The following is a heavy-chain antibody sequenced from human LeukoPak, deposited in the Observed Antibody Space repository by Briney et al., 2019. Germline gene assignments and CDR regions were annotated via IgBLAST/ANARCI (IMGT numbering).Heavy chain of an antibody. Sequence: GGSLRLSCTASGFTFSTYSMNWVRQAPGKGLEWVSSISSSSSYIYYADSVKGRFTISRDNAKNSLYLQMNSLRAEDTAVYYCARRKDTYYYDSSGYLAFDIWGQGTMVTVSS. D-gene: IGHD3-22*01. CDR1: GFTFSTYS. CDR3: ARRKDTYYYDSSGYLAFDI. V-gene: IGHV3-21*01. CDR2: ISSSSSYI. J-gene: IGHJ3*02.